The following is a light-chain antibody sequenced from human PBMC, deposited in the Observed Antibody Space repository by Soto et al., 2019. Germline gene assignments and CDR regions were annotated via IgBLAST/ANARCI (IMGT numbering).Light chain of an antibody. Sequence: SYELTQPPSVSVAPGKTARITCGGNNIGSKSVHWYQQKPGQAPVLGIYYDSDRPSGIPERFSVSNSGKTATLTISRVDAGDGADYYVQAWASSSDHYVFGTGTKPTVL. CDR3: QAWASSSDHYV. CDR2: YDS. V-gene: IGLV3-21*04. CDR1: NIGSKS. J-gene: IGLJ1*01.